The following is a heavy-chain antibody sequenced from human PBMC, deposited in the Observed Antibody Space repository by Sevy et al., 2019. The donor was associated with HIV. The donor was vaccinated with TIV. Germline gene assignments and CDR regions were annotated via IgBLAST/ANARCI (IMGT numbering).Heavy chain of an antibody. CDR3: APHASDYDSTGYLERDAFDI. D-gene: IGHD3-22*01. Sequence: GGSLRLSCAASGFTVSSNYMSWVRQAPGKGLEWVSVIYAGGSTYYADSVKGRCTISRDNSKNTLYLQMNSVRAEDTAVYYCAPHASDYDSTGYLERDAFDIWGQGTMVTVSS. J-gene: IGHJ3*02. CDR2: IYAGGST. V-gene: IGHV3-53*01. CDR1: GFTVSSNY.